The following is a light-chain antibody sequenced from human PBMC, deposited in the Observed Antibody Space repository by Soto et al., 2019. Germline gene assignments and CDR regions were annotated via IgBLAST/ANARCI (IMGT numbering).Light chain of an antibody. Sequence: QPVLTQPTSASGTPGQRVTISCSGSSSNIGTHFVYWYQQLPETAPKLLIYANDQRPSGVPDRFSGSKSDTSASLAISGLRSEDEADYYCAIWDDSLRVFGGGTKLTVL. J-gene: IGLJ2*01. CDR3: AIWDDSLRV. CDR1: SSNIGTHF. V-gene: IGLV1-47*01. CDR2: AND.